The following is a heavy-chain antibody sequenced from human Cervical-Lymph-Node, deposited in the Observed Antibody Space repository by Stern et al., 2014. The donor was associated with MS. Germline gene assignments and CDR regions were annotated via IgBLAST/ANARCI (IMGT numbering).Heavy chain of an antibody. CDR2: IWYDGSNP. CDR3: ASAYSSSHYYFDY. V-gene: IGHV3-33*01. Sequence: QVQLVESGGGVVQPGRSLRLSCAASGFSFSRYAMHWVRQAPGKGLEWVALIWYDGSNPYYADSVTGRFTISRDKFKNTIYLQMNSLRAEDTAVYYCASAYSSSHYYFDYWGQGTLVTVSS. J-gene: IGHJ4*02. D-gene: IGHD6-13*01. CDR1: GFSFSRYA.